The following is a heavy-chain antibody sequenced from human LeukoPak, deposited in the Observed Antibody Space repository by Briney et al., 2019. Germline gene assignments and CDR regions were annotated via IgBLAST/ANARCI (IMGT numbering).Heavy chain of an antibody. J-gene: IGHJ4*02. CDR1: GFSVSNKY. D-gene: IGHD6-19*01. CDR3: AGGQMFTSGGFDD. V-gene: IGHV3-53*01. Sequence: GGSLRLSCAASGFSVSNKYMSWVRQAPGKGLEWVSVIYTGGDTYYADSVRGRFTISRDNSKNTVNLQMNSLRAEDTALYYCAGGQMFTSGGFDDWGQGTLGTVSS. CDR2: IYTGGDT.